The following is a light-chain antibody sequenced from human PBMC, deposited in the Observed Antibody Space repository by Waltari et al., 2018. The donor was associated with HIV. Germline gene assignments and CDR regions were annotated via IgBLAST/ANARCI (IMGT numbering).Light chain of an antibody. CDR1: NIGSKS. CDR3: QVWDSSSDHYV. Sequence: SYVLTQPPSVSVAPGKTARITCGGNNIGSKSVPWYQQKPGQAPVLVIHDDGDRPSGIPERFSGSNSGNTATLTISRVEAGDEADYYCQVWDSSSDHYVFGTGTKVTVL. J-gene: IGLJ1*01. V-gene: IGLV3-21*04. CDR2: DDG.